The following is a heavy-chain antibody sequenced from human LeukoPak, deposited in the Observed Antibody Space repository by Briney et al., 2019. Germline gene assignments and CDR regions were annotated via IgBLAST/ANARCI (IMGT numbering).Heavy chain of an antibody. D-gene: IGHD2-21*02. Sequence: SQTLSLTCTVSGGSISSGSYYWSWIRQPAGKGLEWIGRIYTSGSTNYNPSLKSRVTISVDASKNQFSLKLSSVTAADTAVYYCALGRYCGGDCYLDYWGQGTQVTVSS. V-gene: IGHV4-61*02. J-gene: IGHJ4*02. CDR2: IYTSGST. CDR1: GGSISSGSYY. CDR3: ALGRYCGGDCYLDY.